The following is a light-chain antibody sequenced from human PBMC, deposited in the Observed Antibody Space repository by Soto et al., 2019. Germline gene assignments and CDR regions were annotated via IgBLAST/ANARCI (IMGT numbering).Light chain of an antibody. J-gene: IGKJ2*01. CDR2: GAS. CDR1: QSVSRTY. V-gene: IGKV3-20*01. Sequence: EIVLTQSPGTLSLSPGERATLSCRASQSVSRTYLAWYQQKPGQAPRLLIYGASSRATGIPDRFSGSGSGTDFTLNISRLEPEDFAVYYCQQYGSSPYSFGQGTKLEI. CDR3: QQYGSSPYS.